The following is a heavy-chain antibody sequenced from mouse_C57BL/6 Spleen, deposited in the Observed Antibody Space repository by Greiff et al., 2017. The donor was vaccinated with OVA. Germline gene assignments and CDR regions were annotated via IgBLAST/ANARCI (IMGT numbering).Heavy chain of an antibody. CDR1: GYTFTSYW. CDR2: LYPGSGST. D-gene: IGHD1-1*01. Sequence: QVQLQQPGAELVKPGASVKMSCKASGYTFTSYWITWVKQRPGQGLEWIGDLYPGSGSTNYNEKFKSKATLTVDTSSSTAYMQRSSLTSEDSAVYYCARGTTVVERESPFDYWGQGTTLTVSS. J-gene: IGHJ2*01. CDR3: ARGTTVVERESPFDY. V-gene: IGHV1-55*01.